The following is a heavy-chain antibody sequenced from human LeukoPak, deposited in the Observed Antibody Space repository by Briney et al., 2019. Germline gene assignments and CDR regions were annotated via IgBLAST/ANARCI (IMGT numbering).Heavy chain of an antibody. V-gene: IGHV3-74*01. Sequence: PGGSLRLSWAVSGFTFSNYWMHCVRQARGKGLVWVSRINSDGTTTNYADFVKGRFTISRDNAKNTVYLEMNSLRAEDTAVYYCGRRADAGTIDYWGEGALVTVSS. J-gene: IGHJ4*02. D-gene: IGHD6-13*01. CDR1: GFTFSNYW. CDR2: INSDGTTT. CDR3: GRRADAGTIDY.